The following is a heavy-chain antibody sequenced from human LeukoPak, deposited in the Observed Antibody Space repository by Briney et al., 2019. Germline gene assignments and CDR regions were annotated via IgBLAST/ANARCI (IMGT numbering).Heavy chain of an antibody. CDR3: AREGIYADYAFFDY. CDR2: ISSSSSTI. Sequence: PGGSLRLSCAASGFTFSSYSMNWVRQAPGKGLEWVSYISSSSSTIYYADSVKGRFTISRDNSKNTLYLQMNSLRAEDTAVYYCAREGIYADYAFFDYWGQGTLVTVSS. V-gene: IGHV3-48*01. J-gene: IGHJ4*02. CDR1: GFTFSSYS. D-gene: IGHD4-17*01.